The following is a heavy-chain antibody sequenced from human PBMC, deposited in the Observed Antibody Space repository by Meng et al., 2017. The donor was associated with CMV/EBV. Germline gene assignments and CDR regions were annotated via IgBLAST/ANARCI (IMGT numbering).Heavy chain of an antibody. CDR1: GYTFTSYG. CDR2: ISAYNGNT. CDR3: ARYNWNFDYYYGMDV. V-gene: IGHV1-18*01. D-gene: IGHD1-7*01. J-gene: IGHJ6*02. Sequence: ASVKVSCKASGYTFTSYGISWVRQAPGQGLEWMGWISAYNGNTNYAQKLQGRVTMTTDTSTSTAYMELRSLRSDDTAVYYCARYNWNFDYYYGMDVWGQGTTVTVSS.